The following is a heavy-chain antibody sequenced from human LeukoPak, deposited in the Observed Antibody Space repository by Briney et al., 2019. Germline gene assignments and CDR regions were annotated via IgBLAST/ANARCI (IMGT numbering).Heavy chain of an antibody. Sequence: PGGSLRLSCAASGFTVSSNYMSWVRQAPGKGLEWVSVIYSGGSTYYADSVKGRSTISRDNSKNTLYLQMNSLRAEDTAVYYCARGGSHFYFDYWGQGTLVTVSS. CDR1: GFTVSSNY. CDR3: ARGGSHFYFDY. CDR2: IYSGGST. V-gene: IGHV3-53*01. D-gene: IGHD1-26*01. J-gene: IGHJ4*02.